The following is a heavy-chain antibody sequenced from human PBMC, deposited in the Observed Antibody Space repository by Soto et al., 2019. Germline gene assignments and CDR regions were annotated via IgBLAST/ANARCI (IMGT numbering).Heavy chain of an antibody. CDR3: ARDLLGTEPESAFDF. V-gene: IGHV1-18*01. J-gene: IGHJ3*01. CDR1: GYTFTNYG. Sequence: GPSVKVSCKACGYTFTNYGISWVRQAPGQGPEWMGWISAYNGNTNYAQKLQGRVTMTTDTSTSTAYMELRSLRSDDTAMYYCARDLLGTEPESAFDFWGQGTMVTVSS. D-gene: IGHD3-16*01. CDR2: ISAYNGNT.